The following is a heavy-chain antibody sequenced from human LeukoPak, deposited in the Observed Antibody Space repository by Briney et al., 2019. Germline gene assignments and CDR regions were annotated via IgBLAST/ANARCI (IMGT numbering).Heavy chain of an antibody. CDR1: GFSFNNYA. Sequence: GGSLRLSCVASGFSFNNYAMNWVRQAPGKGLEWVSLIIGSSGTTFYADSVKGRFTISRDKSKSTLYLQMNSLRAEDTAVYYCAKGAYDYIEIAYFDYWGQGSLVTVSS. CDR3: AKGAYDYIEIAYFDY. D-gene: IGHD5-12*01. V-gene: IGHV3-23*01. J-gene: IGHJ4*02. CDR2: IIGSSGTT.